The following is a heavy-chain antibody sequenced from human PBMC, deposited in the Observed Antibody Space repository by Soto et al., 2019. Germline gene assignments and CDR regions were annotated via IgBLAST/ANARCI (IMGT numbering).Heavy chain of an antibody. CDR1: GYTFSTHA. J-gene: IGHJ4*02. CDR2: INGGTGQT. Sequence: QVQVVQSGAEVKKPGASVKISCKASGYTFSTHAMHWVRQAPGQSLEWMGWINGGTGQTKHSHRFQDRVSITRDTSASTAYMELSSLRSEDTAVYYCARVNPDHHDSSGLPIFSYWGQGTLVSVSS. D-gene: IGHD3-22*01. V-gene: IGHV1-3*01. CDR3: ARVNPDHHDSSGLPIFSY.